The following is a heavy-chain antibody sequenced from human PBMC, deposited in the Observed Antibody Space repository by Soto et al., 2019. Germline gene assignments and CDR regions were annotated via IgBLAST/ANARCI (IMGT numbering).Heavy chain of an antibody. CDR2: ISAYNGNT. Sequence: GASVKVSCKASGYTLTSYGISWVRQAPGQGLEWMGWISAYNGNTNYAQKLQGRVTMTTDTSTSTAYMELRSLRSDDTAVYYCARENYDILTGYQTQIYFDDWGQGTLVTVSS. J-gene: IGHJ4*02. V-gene: IGHV1-18*01. CDR1: GYTLTSYG. D-gene: IGHD3-9*01. CDR3: ARENYDILTGYQTQIYFDD.